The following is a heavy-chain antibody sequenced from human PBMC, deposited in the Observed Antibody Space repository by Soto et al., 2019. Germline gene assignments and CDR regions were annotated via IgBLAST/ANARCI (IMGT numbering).Heavy chain of an antibody. D-gene: IGHD6-13*01. J-gene: IGHJ6*02. CDR3: ARGMSSSFEGAGGDVMDF. Sequence: SLTCRMSWESVACNWAAGDWIRQSPSRGLEWLGRTYYRSKWYNDYAVSVKSRITINPDTSKNQFSLQLNSVTPEDTAVYYCARGMSSSFEGAGGDVMDFRGQRTTVTVSS. CDR2: TYYRSKWYN. CDR1: WESVACNWAA. V-gene: IGHV6-1*01.